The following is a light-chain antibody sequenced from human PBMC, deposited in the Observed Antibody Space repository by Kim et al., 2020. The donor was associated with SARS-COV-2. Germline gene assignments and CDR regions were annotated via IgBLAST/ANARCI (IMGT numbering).Light chain of an antibody. CDR2: QDT. V-gene: IGLV3-1*01. CDR1: KLGDKY. CDR3: QAWDSSAPYV. J-gene: IGLJ1*01. Sequence: VSPGQTASITCSGDKLGDKYACWYQQKPGQSPVLVIYQDTKRPSGIPERFSGSNSGNTATLTISGTQAMDEADYYCQAWDSSAPYVFGTGTKVTVL.